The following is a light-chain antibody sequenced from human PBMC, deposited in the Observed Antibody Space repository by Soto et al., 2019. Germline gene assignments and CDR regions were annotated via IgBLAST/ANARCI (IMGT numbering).Light chain of an antibody. CDR1: QSLVLSDGNTY. V-gene: IGKV2-30*02. Sequence: DVVMTQSPLSLPVSLGQPASISCRSSQSLVLSDGNTYLNWFQQRPGQSPRRLIYKVSNRDSGVPGRFRGSGAGTDFTLEISRVEAEEVGVYYCMQGTHWPRTFGQGTKVEVK. CDR2: KVS. CDR3: MQGTHWPRT. J-gene: IGKJ1*01.